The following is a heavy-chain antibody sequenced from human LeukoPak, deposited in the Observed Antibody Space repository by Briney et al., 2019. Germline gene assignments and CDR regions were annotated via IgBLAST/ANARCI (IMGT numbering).Heavy chain of an antibody. V-gene: IGHV1-18*04. J-gene: IGHJ4*02. CDR2: ISAYNGNT. D-gene: IGHD5-18*01. CDR1: GYTFTSYG. Sequence: GASVKVSCKAPGYTFTSYGISWVRQTPGQGLEWMGWISAYNGNTNYAQKLQGRVTMTTDTSTSTAYMELRSLRSDDTAVYYCARGTAMSFLYYFDYWGQGTLVTVSS. CDR3: ARGTAMSFLYYFDY.